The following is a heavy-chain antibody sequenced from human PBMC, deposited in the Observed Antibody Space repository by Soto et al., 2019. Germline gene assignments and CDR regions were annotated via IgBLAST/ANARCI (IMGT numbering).Heavy chain of an antibody. V-gene: IGHV1-18*01. D-gene: IGHD6-19*01. CDR1: GYTFTNYG. J-gene: IGHJ4*03. Sequence: ASVKVSCKASGYTFTNYGISWVRQAPGQGLEWMGWIRAYNGNINYAQMLQGRVTVTTDTSTSTAYIELRSLRPDDTALYYCARDADSGWNYFDYWGQGTLVTVSS. CDR3: ARDADSGWNYFDY. CDR2: IRAYNGNI.